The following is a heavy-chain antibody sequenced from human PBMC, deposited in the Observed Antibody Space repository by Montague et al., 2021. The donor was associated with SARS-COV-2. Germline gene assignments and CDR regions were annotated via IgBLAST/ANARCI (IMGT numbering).Heavy chain of an antibody. CDR3: ARGGVYYNYGLDI. J-gene: IGHJ6*02. CDR1: GGSISNYY. CDR2: IYYSGST. V-gene: IGHV4-59*01. D-gene: IGHD2-8*01. Sequence: SETLSLTCTVSGGSISNYYWSWIRQPPGKGLEWIGYIYYSGSTDYNPSLKSRVTISLDTSKNQFSLKVTSVTAADTAVYYCARGGVYYNYGLDIWGPGTPVTVSS.